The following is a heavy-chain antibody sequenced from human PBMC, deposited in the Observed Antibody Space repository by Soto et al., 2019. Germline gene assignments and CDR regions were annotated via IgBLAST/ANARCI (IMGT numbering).Heavy chain of an antibody. J-gene: IGHJ6*02. CDR3: VRLQGYCITTGCYGHYAMDV. D-gene: IGHD2-2*01. Sequence: SETLSLTCAVYGGSFSGYYWSWIRQPPGKGLEWIGEINHSGSTHYNPSLKSRLTVSVDTTKNQFSLKMSSVTAADTAVYYFVRLQGYCITTGCYGHYAMDVWGQGTTVTVSS. CDR2: INHSGST. V-gene: IGHV4-34*01. CDR1: GGSFSGYY.